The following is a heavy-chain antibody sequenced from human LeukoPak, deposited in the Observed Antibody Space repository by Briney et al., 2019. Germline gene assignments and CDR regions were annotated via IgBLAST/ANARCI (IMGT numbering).Heavy chain of an antibody. V-gene: IGHV1-18*01. Sequence: GASVKVSCKASGYTFTSYGISWVRQAPGQELEWMGWISAYNGNTNYAQKLQGRVTMTTDTSTSTAYMELRSLRSDDTAVYYCARVPYYYDSSGCYNWFDPWGQGTLVTVSS. J-gene: IGHJ5*02. D-gene: IGHD3-22*01. CDR3: ARVPYYYDSSGCYNWFDP. CDR1: GYTFTSYG. CDR2: ISAYNGNT.